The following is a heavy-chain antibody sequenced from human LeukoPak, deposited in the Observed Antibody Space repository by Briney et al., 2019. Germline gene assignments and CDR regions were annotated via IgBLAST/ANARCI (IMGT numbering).Heavy chain of an antibody. J-gene: IGHJ4*02. V-gene: IGHV4-34*01. CDR2: INHSGST. CDR3: ARGGYYDFWSGYYHFDY. Sequence: PSETLSLTCAVYGGSFSGYYWSWIRQLPGKGLEWIGEINHSGSTNYNPSLKSRVTISVDTSKNQFSLKLSSVTAADTAVYYCARGGYYDFWSGYYHFDYWGQGTLVTVSS. CDR1: GGSFSGYY. D-gene: IGHD3-3*01.